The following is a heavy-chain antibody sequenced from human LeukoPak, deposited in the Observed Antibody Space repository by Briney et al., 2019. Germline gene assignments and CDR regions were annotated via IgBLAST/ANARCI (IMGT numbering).Heavy chain of an antibody. CDR1: GDSITDYY. V-gene: IGHV4-59*01. Sequence: SETLSLTCTVSGDSITDYYWSWIRQPPGKGLEWIGYVYYSGSTNYNPSLKGRVTISVDTSKNQFSLRLSSVTAADTAVYYCARNRGGVYFDYWGQGTLVTVSS. D-gene: IGHD2/OR15-2a*01. J-gene: IGHJ4*02. CDR3: ARNRGGVYFDY. CDR2: VYYSGST.